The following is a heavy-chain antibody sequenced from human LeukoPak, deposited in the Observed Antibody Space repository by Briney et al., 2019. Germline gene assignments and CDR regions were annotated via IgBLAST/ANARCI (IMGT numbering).Heavy chain of an antibody. D-gene: IGHD5-12*01. CDR1: GFTFSSYA. CDR2: IWYDGSNK. CDR3: ARDSGYSGYDYGYFDY. J-gene: IGHJ4*02. Sequence: GGSLRLSCAASGFTFSSYAMSWVRQAPGKGLEWVAVIWYDGSNKYYADSVKGRFTISRDNSKNTLYLQMNSLRAEDTAVYYCARDSGYSGYDYGYFDYWGQGTLVTVSS. V-gene: IGHV3-33*08.